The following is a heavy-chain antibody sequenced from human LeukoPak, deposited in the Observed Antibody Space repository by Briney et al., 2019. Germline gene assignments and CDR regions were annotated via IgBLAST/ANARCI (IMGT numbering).Heavy chain of an antibody. V-gene: IGHV3-30*01. Sequence: PGRSLRLSCAASGFTFSSYAMPWVRQAPGKGLEWVAVISYDGSNKYYADSVKGRFTISRDNSKNTLYLQMNSLRAQDTAVYYCERENYGFDYWGQGTLVSVSS. D-gene: IGHD3-16*01. J-gene: IGHJ4*02. CDR1: GFTFSSYA. CDR3: ERENYGFDY. CDR2: ISYDGSNK.